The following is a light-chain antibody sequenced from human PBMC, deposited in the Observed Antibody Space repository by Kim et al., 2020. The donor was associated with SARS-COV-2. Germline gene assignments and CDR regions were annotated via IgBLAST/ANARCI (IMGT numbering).Light chain of an antibody. Sequence: ALGQTVRITCQGDSLRTYYANWYQQKPRQAPVLVIYGKNKRPSGIPDRFSGSSSGNTASLTITGAQAEDEADYYCSSRDSSGNHRVFGGGTQLTVL. J-gene: IGLJ3*02. CDR3: SSRDSSGNHRV. V-gene: IGLV3-19*01. CDR1: SLRTYY. CDR2: GKN.